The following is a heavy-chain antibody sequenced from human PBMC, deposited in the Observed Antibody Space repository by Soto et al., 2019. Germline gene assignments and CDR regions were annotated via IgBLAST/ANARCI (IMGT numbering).Heavy chain of an antibody. D-gene: IGHD1-26*01. Sequence: QVQLQESGPGLVKPSETLSLTCTVSGGSISDYYWNWIRQSPGKGPEWIGHVYHSGSANYNPSLKSRVTISVDTSKNQFSLKLSSVTAADAAVYYCARGASGTSFTWFDPWGKGTLVTVST. CDR2: VYHSGSA. J-gene: IGHJ5*02. CDR1: GGSISDYY. V-gene: IGHV4-59*01. CDR3: ARGASGTSFTWFDP.